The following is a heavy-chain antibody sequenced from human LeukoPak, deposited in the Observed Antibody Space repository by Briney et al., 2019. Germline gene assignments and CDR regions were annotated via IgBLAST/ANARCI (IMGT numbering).Heavy chain of an antibody. Sequence: GCSLRLSCAASGFTFSVDAMIWVRQAPGHGLESVSLIVASVESTYYAHSVKGRFTISRDNSKNTLSLQMNSLRVDDTAMYFCAKDIQLSTWGLGTMVTVSS. J-gene: IGHJ3*01. V-gene: IGHV3-23*01. CDR2: IVASVEST. D-gene: IGHD5-24*01. CDR3: AKDIQLST. CDR1: GFTFSVDA.